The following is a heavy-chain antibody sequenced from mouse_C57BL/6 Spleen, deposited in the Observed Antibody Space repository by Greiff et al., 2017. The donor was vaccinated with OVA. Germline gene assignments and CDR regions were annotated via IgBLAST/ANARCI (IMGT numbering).Heavy chain of an antibody. V-gene: IGHV5-16*01. CDR2: INYDGSST. CDR1: GFTFSDYY. J-gene: IGHJ1*03. D-gene: IGHD1-1*01. CDR3: AREYYGTWYYDV. Sequence: EVHLVESEGGLVQPGSSMKLSCTASGFTFSDYYMAWVRQVPEKGLEWVANINYDGSSTYYLDSLKSRFIISRDNAKNILYLQMSSLKSEDTATYYCAREYYGTWYYDVWGTGTTVTVSS.